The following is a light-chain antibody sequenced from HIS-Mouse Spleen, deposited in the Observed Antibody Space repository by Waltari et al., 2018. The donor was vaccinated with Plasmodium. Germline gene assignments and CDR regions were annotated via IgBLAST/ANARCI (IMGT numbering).Light chain of an antibody. CDR3: QQYGSSPYT. V-gene: IGKV3-20*01. CDR2: GAS. CDR1: QSVSSSY. Sequence: EIVLTQSPGTLSLFPGERATLSCRASQSVSSSYLAWYQQKPGQAPRHLIYGASSRATGIPDRFSGSGSGTDFTLTISRLEPEDFAVYYCQQYGSSPYTFGQGTKLEIK. J-gene: IGKJ2*01.